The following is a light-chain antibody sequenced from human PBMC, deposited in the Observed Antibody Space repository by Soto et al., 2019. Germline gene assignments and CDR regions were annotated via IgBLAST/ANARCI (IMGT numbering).Light chain of an antibody. CDR3: QQYNSYWGT. CDR2: DAS. J-gene: IGKJ3*01. Sequence: AIQMTQSPSSLSASVGDRVTITCRASQAIRVDLAWYQQKPGKAPKLLIYDASSLESGVPSRFSGSGSGTEFTLTISSLQPDDFATYYCQQYNSYWGTFGPGTKVDV. V-gene: IGKV1-13*02. CDR1: QAIRVD.